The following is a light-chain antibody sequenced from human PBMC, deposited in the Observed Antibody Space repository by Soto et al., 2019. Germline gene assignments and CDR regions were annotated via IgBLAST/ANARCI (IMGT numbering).Light chain of an antibody. CDR3: QQYNNWHFT. J-gene: IGKJ3*01. V-gene: IGKV3-15*01. CDR2: GAS. Sequence: EIVMTQSPATLSVSPGERATLSCRASQSVSSNLAWYQQKPGQAPRLLIYGASTRATGIPARFSGSGSGTECTLTNSSLQSGYFAVYYCQQYNNWHFTCGPGTKVDIK. CDR1: QSVSSN.